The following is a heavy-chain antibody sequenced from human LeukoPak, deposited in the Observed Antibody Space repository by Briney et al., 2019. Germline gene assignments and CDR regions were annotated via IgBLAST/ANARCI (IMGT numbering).Heavy chain of an antibody. J-gene: IGHJ2*01. D-gene: IGHD6-19*01. Sequence: SVKVSCKASGGTLSSYAISWVRQAPGQGLEWMGGIIPIFGTANYAQKFQGRVTITADESTSTAYMELSSLRSEDTAVYYCARGHGGWLGYFDLWGRGTLVTVSS. CDR2: IIPIFGTA. V-gene: IGHV1-69*13. CDR3: ARGHGGWLGYFDL. CDR1: GGTLSSYA.